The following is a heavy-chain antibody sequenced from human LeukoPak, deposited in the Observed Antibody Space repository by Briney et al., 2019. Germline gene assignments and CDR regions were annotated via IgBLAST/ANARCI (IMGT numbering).Heavy chain of an antibody. CDR3: ARVRVTYGVVAFDI. D-gene: IGHD2-8*01. J-gene: IGHJ3*02. CDR1: GYSFTSHY. Sequence: ASVKVSCKASGYSFTSHYMHWVRQAPGQGLEWMGLINPRGTSTIYAEKFQGRVTMTRDMSTTTDYMELSSLRSEDTAVYYCARVRVTYGVVAFDIWGQGTMVTVSS. CDR2: INPRGTST. V-gene: IGHV1-46*01.